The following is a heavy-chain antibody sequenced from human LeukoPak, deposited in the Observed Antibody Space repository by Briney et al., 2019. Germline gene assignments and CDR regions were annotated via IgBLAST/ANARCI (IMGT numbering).Heavy chain of an antibody. Sequence: SLRLSCAASGFTFSSYAMHWVRQAPGKGLEWVALISYDGSINDYADSVKGRFTISRDNSKNTLYLQMNSLRADDTAMYYCARGSYSSSWKTFDYWGQGTLVTVSS. D-gene: IGHD6-13*01. CDR1: GFTFSSYA. CDR2: ISYDGSIN. V-gene: IGHV3-30*04. J-gene: IGHJ4*02. CDR3: ARGSYSSSWKTFDY.